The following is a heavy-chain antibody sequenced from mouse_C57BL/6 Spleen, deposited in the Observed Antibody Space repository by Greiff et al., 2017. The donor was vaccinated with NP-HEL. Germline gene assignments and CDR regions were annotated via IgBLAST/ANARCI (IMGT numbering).Heavy chain of an antibody. CDR1: GYTFTDYN. Sequence: VQLQQSGPELVKPGASVKMSCKASGYTFTDYNMHWVKQSHGKSLEWIGYINPNNGGTSYNQKFKGKATLTVNKSSSTAYMELRSLTSEDSAVYYGAREEYGNYRYAMDYWGQGTSVTVSS. D-gene: IGHD2-10*02. V-gene: IGHV1-22*01. CDR2: INPNNGGT. J-gene: IGHJ4*01. CDR3: AREEYGNYRYAMDY.